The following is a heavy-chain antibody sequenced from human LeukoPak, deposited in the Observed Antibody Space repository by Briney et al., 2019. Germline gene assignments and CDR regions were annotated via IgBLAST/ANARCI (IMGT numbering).Heavy chain of an antibody. J-gene: IGHJ4*02. V-gene: IGHV4-4*07. CDR2: IYTTGST. CDR1: GGSISDYY. CDR3: ARGPPPDFDC. Sequence: NASETLSLTCTVSGGSISDYYWSWIRQPAGKGLEWIGRIYTTGSTDYNPSLKSRVTMSVDTSKNHFSLKLSSVTAADTAVYYCARGPPPDFDCWGQGTLVTVSS.